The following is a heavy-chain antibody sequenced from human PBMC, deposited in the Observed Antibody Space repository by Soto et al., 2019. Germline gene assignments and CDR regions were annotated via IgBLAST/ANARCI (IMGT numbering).Heavy chain of an antibody. CDR3: ARVGGYDVGGAFAI. V-gene: IGHV3-66*01. Sequence: EVQLVEAGGGLVQPGGSLRLSCAASGFTVSSNYMSWVRQAPGKGLEWVSVIYSGGSTYYAGSVKGRFTISRDNSKHTLYLQTNSLRAEDTAVYYCARVGGYDVGGAFAIWGQGTMVTVSS. D-gene: IGHD5-12*01. CDR2: IYSGGST. J-gene: IGHJ3*02. CDR1: GFTVSSNY.